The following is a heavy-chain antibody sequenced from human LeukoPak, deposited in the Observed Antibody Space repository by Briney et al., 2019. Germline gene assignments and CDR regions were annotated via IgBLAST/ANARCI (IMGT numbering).Heavy chain of an antibody. CDR3: ARVNERREVIDY. V-gene: IGHV3-48*03. Sequence: GVLRLSCAASGFTFSSYEMNWVRQAPGKGLEWVSYISSSGSTIYYADSVKGRFTISRDNAKNSLYLQMNSLRAEDTALYYCARVNERREVIDYWGQGTLVTVSS. D-gene: IGHD1-1*01. CDR2: ISSSGSTI. J-gene: IGHJ4*02. CDR1: GFTFSSYE.